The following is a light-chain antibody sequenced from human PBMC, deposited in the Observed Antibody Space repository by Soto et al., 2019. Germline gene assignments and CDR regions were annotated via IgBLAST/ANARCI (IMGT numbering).Light chain of an antibody. Sequence: EIVLTQSPGILSLSPGERATLSCRASQTISGNYLAWYQQKPGQSPRLLIYGSSDRATGIPDRFSGSGSGTDFTLTFNRVEPEDFAVYYCQPYGSSPPYTFGQGTTLEI. CDR1: QTISGNY. CDR2: GSS. J-gene: IGKJ2*01. CDR3: QPYGSSPPYT. V-gene: IGKV3-20*01.